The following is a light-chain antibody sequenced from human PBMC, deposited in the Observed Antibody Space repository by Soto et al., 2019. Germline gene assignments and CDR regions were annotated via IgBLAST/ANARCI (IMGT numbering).Light chain of an antibody. CDR1: QSVYSY. J-gene: IGKJ4*01. CDR3: QQRINWPVT. Sequence: TQSPANLWLDPGERATLSCRASQSVYSYLAWYQQRPGQAPRLLIYDASNRATGIPARFSGSGSGTDFTLTIGSLEPEDLAVYYCQQRINWPVTFGGGTKVDSK. CDR2: DAS. V-gene: IGKV3-11*01.